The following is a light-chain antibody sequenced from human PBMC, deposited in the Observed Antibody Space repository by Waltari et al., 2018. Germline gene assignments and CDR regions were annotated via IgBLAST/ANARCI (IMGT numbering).Light chain of an antibody. V-gene: IGKV1-33*01. Sequence: DIQMTQSPSSLSASVGDRVTITCQASQDISDHLNWYQQKPGKAPKLLIYDASNLQTGVPSRFIGSGSGTDFTFTISSLQPEDFATYFCQQYDHLPPYTFGQGTKLEIK. CDR3: QQYDHLPPYT. CDR2: DAS. J-gene: IGKJ2*01. CDR1: QDISDH.